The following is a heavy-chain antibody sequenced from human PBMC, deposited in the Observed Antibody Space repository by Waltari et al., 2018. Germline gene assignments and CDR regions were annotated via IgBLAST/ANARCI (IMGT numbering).Heavy chain of an antibody. D-gene: IGHD2-15*01. CDR3: AKDTDCSGGSCYSLGY. CDR2: ISWNSGSI. Sequence: EVQLVASGGGLVQPGRSLRLSCAASGFTFDDYAMHWVRQAPRKGLEWVSGISWNSGSIGYADSVKGRFTISRDNAKNSLYLQMNSLRAEDTALYYCAKDTDCSGGSCYSLGYWGQGTLVTVSS. J-gene: IGHJ4*02. V-gene: IGHV3-9*01. CDR1: GFTFDDYA.